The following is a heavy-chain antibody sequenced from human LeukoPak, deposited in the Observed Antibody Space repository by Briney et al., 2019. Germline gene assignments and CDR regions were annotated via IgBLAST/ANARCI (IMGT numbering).Heavy chain of an antibody. CDR2: IGPTGSDR. Sequence: GGSLRLSCTASGLTFSTSGFNWVRQAPGKGLEWVASIGPTGSDRYHADSIKGRFTISRDNANNFLYLQMNSLRAEDTAVYYCAKDLYDSSGYYSGDAFDIWGQGTMVTVSS. CDR3: AKDLYDSSGYYSGDAFDI. D-gene: IGHD3-22*01. V-gene: IGHV3-21*06. CDR1: GLTFSTSG. J-gene: IGHJ3*02.